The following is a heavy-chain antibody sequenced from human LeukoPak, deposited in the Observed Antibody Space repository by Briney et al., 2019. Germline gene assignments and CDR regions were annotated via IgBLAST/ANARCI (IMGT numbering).Heavy chain of an antibody. D-gene: IGHD6-19*01. Sequence: LSLTCAVYGGSFSDYYMSWIRQAPGKGLEWVSYISSSGSTIYYADSVKGRFTISRDNAKNSLYLQMNSLRAEDTAVYYCARHPSRGEQWPINYFDYWGQGTLVTVSS. CDR2: ISSSGSTI. V-gene: IGHV3-11*04. CDR3: ARHPSRGEQWPINYFDY. CDR1: GGSFSDYY. J-gene: IGHJ4*02.